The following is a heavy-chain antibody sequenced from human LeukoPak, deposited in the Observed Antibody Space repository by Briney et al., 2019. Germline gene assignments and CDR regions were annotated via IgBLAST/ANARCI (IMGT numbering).Heavy chain of an antibody. CDR3: ARRCGCYLRDFDY. V-gene: IGHV4-34*01. CDR2: INHSGST. D-gene: IGHD2-21*02. Sequence: SETLSLTCAVYGGSFSGYYWSWIRQPPGKGLEWIGEINHSGSTNYNPSLKSRVTISVDTSKNQFSLKLSSVTAADTAVYYCARRCGCYLRDFDYWGQGTLVTVSS. CDR1: GGSFSGYY. J-gene: IGHJ4*02.